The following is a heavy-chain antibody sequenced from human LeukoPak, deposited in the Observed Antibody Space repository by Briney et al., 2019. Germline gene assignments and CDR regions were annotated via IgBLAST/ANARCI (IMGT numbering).Heavy chain of an antibody. J-gene: IGHJ4*02. V-gene: IGHV5-51*01. CDR1: GYSFTSYW. D-gene: IGHD4/OR15-4a*01. CDR3: ARHTQYGEDY. Sequence: GESLKISCEASGYSFTSYWIGWGRQMPGKGLEWMGIIYPSDSDTRYSPSFQDQVTISDDKSINTAYLQWSSLTASDTAMYYCARHTQYGEDYWGQGTLATVSS. CDR2: IYPSDSDT.